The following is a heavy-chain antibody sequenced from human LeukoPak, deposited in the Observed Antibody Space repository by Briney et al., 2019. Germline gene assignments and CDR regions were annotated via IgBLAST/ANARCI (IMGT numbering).Heavy chain of an antibody. CDR2: IYYSGST. CDR1: GGSISNYY. J-gene: IGHJ5*02. Sequence: SETLSLTCTVSGGSISNYYWSWIRQPPGKGLEWIGYIYYSGSTNYNPSLKSRVTISVDTSKNQFSLKLSSVTAADTAVYYCARDIDYGDYVGWFDPWGQGTLVTVSS. D-gene: IGHD4-17*01. V-gene: IGHV4-59*01. CDR3: ARDIDYGDYVGWFDP.